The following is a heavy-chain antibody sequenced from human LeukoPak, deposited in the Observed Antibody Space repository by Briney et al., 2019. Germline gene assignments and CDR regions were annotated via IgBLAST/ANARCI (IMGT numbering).Heavy chain of an antibody. CDR3: ARALGPYTGSYYSYYHYMDV. V-gene: IGHV1-18*01. D-gene: IGHD1-26*01. Sequence: ASVRVSCKAYGYNFATSGIGWVRQAPGQGLELLGWISGYNGNTKSAPKLQGRVTMTTDTSTDTAYLELGSLRVDDTAIYYCARALGPYTGSYYSYYHYMDVWGEGTSVTVSS. CDR2: ISGYNGNT. CDR1: GYNFATSG. J-gene: IGHJ6*03.